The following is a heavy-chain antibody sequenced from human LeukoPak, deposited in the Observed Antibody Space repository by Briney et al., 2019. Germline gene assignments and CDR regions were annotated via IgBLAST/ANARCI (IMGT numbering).Heavy chain of an antibody. CDR2: IYNSGST. V-gene: IGHV4-59*01. J-gene: IGHJ4*02. CDR3: ASTKVYSGRYYFDY. CDR1: GGSITSYY. D-gene: IGHD1-26*01. Sequence: SETLSLTCTVSGGSITSYYWSWIRQPSGKGLEWIAYIYNSGSTNYNPSLKSRVTISVDTSKNQLSLKLSSVTAADTAVYYCASTKVYSGRYYFDYWGQGTLVTVSS.